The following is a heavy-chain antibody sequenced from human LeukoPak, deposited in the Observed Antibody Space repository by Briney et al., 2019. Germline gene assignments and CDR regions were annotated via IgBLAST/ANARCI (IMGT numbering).Heavy chain of an antibody. J-gene: IGHJ4*02. CDR2: IRYDGSNK. D-gene: IGHD3-22*01. CDR1: GFTFSSYS. V-gene: IGHV3-30*02. CDR3: AKGNYYDSSAYNYFDY. Sequence: QTGGSLGLSCTASGFTFSSYSINWVRQAPGKGLEWVAFIRYDGSNKYYADSVKGRFTISRDNSKNTLYLQMNSLRPEDTAVYYCAKGNYYDSSAYNYFDYWGQGTLVTVSS.